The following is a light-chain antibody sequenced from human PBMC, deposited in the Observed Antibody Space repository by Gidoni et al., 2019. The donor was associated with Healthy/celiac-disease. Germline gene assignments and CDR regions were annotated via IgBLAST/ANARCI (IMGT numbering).Light chain of an antibody. CDR2: KAS. V-gene: IGKV1-5*03. CDR1: QTISNW. Sequence: DIQMTQSPSTLSASVGDRVTITCRASQTISNWLAWYQQKPGNAPKVLIYKASSLESGVPSRFSGSGSGTEFTLTISSLQPDDFATYYCQQYNSYSLTFGQGTRLEMK. J-gene: IGKJ5*01. CDR3: QQYNSYSLT.